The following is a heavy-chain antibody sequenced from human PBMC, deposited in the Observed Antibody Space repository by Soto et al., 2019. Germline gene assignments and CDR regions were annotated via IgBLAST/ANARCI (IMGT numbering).Heavy chain of an antibody. J-gene: IGHJ5*02. Sequence: ASETLSLTCDVYGGSFSGYILTWIRQPPGKGLEWIGSIYYSGSTYYNPSLKSRVTISVDTSKNQFSLKLSSVTAADTAVYYCARQGYTVWFDPWGQGTLVTVSS. CDR2: IYYSGST. CDR3: ARQGYTVWFDP. CDR1: GGSFSGYI. V-gene: IGHV4-34*01. D-gene: IGHD1-1*01.